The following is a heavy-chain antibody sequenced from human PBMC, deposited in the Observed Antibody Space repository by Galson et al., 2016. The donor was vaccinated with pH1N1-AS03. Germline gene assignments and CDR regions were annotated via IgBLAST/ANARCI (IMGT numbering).Heavy chain of an antibody. Sequence: PALVTPTQTLTLTCTFSGFALSTTGEGVGWVRQPPGKALEWLALIYWDGDKTYTPSLKSRLSITKGTSIYPVVLTMTNMDPVDTATYYCAHDGALDYWGQGILVTVSS. V-gene: IGHV2-5*02. CDR2: IYWDGDK. CDR3: AHDGALDY. CDR1: GFALSTTGEG. D-gene: IGHD3-10*01. J-gene: IGHJ4*02.